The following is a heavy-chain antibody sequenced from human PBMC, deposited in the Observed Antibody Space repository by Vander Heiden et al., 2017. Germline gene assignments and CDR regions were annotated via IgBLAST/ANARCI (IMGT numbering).Heavy chain of an antibody. J-gene: IGHJ4*02. CDR2: ISYDGSNK. CDR1: GFTFSSYA. Sequence: QVQLVESGGGVVQPGRSLRLSCAASGFTFSSYAMHWVRQAPGKGLEWVAVISYDGSNKYYADSVKGRFTISRDNSKNTLYLQMNSLRAEDTAVYYCARVGWELLGAFDYWGQGTLVTVSS. CDR3: ARVGWELLGAFDY. D-gene: IGHD1-26*01. V-gene: IGHV3-30*04.